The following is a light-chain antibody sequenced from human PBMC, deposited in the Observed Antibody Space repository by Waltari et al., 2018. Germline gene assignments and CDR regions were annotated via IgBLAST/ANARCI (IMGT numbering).Light chain of an antibody. V-gene: IGKV2-24*01. CDR2: KVS. J-gene: IGKJ1*01. CDR3: MQATHVPHS. Sequence: DVVMTQTPLSSPVTLGQPASISCRSSESLVKGDGNTYLSWLHQRPGQPPRLLIYKVSIRFSGVPDRFSGSGAGTDFTLKISRVEAEDVGIYYCMQATHVPHSFGQGTKVEI. CDR1: ESLVKGDGNTY.